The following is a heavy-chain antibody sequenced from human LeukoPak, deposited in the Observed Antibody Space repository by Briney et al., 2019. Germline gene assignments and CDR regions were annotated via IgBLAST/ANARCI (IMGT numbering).Heavy chain of an antibody. J-gene: IGHJ5*02. CDR3: AKTNTELGKNWFDP. CDR1: GFPFSNYA. Sequence: GGSLRLSCAASGFPFSNYAIHWVRRAPGKGLEWVAFIRYDGSSTSYADSVKGRFTISRDNSKDMLYLQMNSLRPEDTAVYYCAKTNTELGKNWFDPWGQGTLVTVSS. CDR2: IRYDGSST. D-gene: IGHD7-27*01. V-gene: IGHV3-30*02.